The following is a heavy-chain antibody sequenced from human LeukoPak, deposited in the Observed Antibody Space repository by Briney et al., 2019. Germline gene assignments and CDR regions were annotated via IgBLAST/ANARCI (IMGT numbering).Heavy chain of an antibody. CDR1: GGSFSGYY. J-gene: IGHJ4*02. V-gene: IGHV4-34*01. D-gene: IGHD3-22*01. CDR3: ATYYDSSGYRLDY. Sequence: SETLSLTCAVYGGSFSGYYWSWTRQPPGKGLEWIGEINHSGSTNYNPSLKSRVTISVDTSKNQFSLKLSSVTAADTAVYYCATYYDSSGYRLDYWGQGTLVTVSS. CDR2: INHSGST.